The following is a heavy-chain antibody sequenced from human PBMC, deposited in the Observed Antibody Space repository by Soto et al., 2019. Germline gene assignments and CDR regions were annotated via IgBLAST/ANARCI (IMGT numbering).Heavy chain of an antibody. CDR1: GDSVTSDSYY. CDR2: ILSSGGT. CDR3: AKGFSTGLYVDS. J-gene: IGHJ5*01. D-gene: IGHD6-19*01. Sequence: TLSLTCSVSGDSVTSDSYYWTWIRQPPGKTLEWVGFILSSGGTSTNPSLRSRLSMSVDTSKNQFSMRLTSVTAADTGVYFCAKGFSTGLYVDSWGRGAQVTVSS. V-gene: IGHV4-61*01.